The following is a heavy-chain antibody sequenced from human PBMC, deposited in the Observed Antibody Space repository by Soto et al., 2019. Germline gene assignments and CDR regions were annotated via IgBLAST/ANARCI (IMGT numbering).Heavy chain of an antibody. D-gene: IGHD2-21*01. V-gene: IGHV4-31*03. CDR1: GASMTSGSYY. Sequence: QVQLRESGPGLVKPSQTLSLICTVSGASMTSGSYYWTWIRQHPVRGLEWIGYTHFTGLSYVIPSLQSRVSISTDTSKNLFSLKLTSVTSADAAMYYCSAQRIAQGQYEDYWGQGTLVTVSS. J-gene: IGHJ4*02. CDR3: SAQRIAQGQYEDY. CDR2: THFTGLS.